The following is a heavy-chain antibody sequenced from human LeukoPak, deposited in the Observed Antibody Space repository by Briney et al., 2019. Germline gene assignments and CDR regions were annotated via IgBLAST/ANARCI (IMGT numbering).Heavy chain of an antibody. D-gene: IGHD3-10*01. J-gene: IGHJ5*02. CDR1: GYSFTNCY. V-gene: IGHV1-46*01. Sequence: GASVTLSFTGSGYSFTNCYIHWMWQPPAQGMELTGIINPSSSSTGYAQAFQGRVTKTRDTSTSTVYIELSSLSSEDTAVYYCAREYYYGSGSLSGAPVPAKERNWFDPWGQGTMVTVSS. CDR3: AREYYYGSGSLSGAPVPAKERNWFDP. CDR2: INPSSSST.